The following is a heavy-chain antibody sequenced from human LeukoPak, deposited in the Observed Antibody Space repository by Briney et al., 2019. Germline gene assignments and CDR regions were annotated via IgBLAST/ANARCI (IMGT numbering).Heavy chain of an antibody. CDR2: INHSGST. J-gene: IGHJ6*02. CDR3: ARGNFDRGSEALIDIYYYYGMDV. D-gene: IGHD3-16*02. CDR1: GGSFSGYY. V-gene: IGHV4-34*01. Sequence: PSETLSLTCAVYGGSFSGYYWSWIRQPPGKGLEWIGEINHSGSTNYNPSLKSRVTISVDTSKNQFSLKLSSVTAADTAVYYCARGNFDRGSEALIDIYYYYGMDVWGQGTTVTVSS.